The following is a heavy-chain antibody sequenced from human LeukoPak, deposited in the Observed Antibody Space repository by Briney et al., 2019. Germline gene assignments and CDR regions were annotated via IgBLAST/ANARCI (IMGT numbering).Heavy chain of an antibody. D-gene: IGHD2-21*01. V-gene: IGHV3-7*03. CDR2: IKQDGNEK. CDR1: GFTFSSYW. CDR3: ARGKGSDEGSKFDS. J-gene: IGHJ4*02. Sequence: GGSLRLSCAASGFTFSSYWMSWVRQAPGKGLEWVANIKQDGNEKHYVDSVKGRFTISRDNAKNSLYLQMNSLRAEDTALYYSARGKGSDEGSKFDSWGQGTLVTVSS.